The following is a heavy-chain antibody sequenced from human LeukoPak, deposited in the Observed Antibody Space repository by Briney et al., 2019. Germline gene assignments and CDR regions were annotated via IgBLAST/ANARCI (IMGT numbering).Heavy chain of an antibody. CDR2: ISGSSSTI. CDR1: GFTFSSYS. V-gene: IGHV3-48*02. J-gene: IGHJ3*02. CDR3: ARDLAGSYPFDI. D-gene: IGHD3-10*01. Sequence: GGTLSLSCAASGFTFSSYSMIWVRQAPGKGLEWVSYISGSSSTIYYADSVKGRFTISCDNAKNSLYLQMNSLRDEDTAVYYCARDLAGSYPFDIWGQGTMVT.